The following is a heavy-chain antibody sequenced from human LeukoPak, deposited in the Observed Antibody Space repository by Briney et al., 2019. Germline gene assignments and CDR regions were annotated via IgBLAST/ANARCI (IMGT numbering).Heavy chain of an antibody. CDR3: AKRMGTVAGILNDY. Sequence: GGSLRLSCAVSGFTFSSYGMHWVRQAPGRGLEWVAVIWYDGSNKYYADSVKGRFTISRDSSKNTLDLQMNSLRAEDTAVYYCAKRMGTVAGILNDYWGQGTLVTVSS. CDR2: IWYDGSNK. CDR1: GFTFSSYG. D-gene: IGHD6-19*01. V-gene: IGHV3-33*06. J-gene: IGHJ4*02.